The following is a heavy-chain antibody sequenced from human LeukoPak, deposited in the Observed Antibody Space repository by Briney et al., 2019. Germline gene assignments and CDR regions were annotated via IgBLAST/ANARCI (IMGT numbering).Heavy chain of an antibody. V-gene: IGHV3-48*02. CDR1: GFTFSSYS. CDR3: ARAILPDGSGSCYFDY. J-gene: IGHJ4*02. CDR2: ISSSSSTI. D-gene: IGHD3-10*01. Sequence: HPGGSLRLSCAASGFTFSSYSMNWGRQAPGKGLEWVSYISSSSSTIYYADSVKGRFTISRDNAKNSLYLQMNSLRDEDTAVYYCARAILPDGSGSCYFDYWGQGTLVTVSS.